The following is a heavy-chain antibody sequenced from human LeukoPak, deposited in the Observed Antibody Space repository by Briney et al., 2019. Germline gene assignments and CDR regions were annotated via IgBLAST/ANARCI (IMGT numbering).Heavy chain of an antibody. CDR2: ISGSGGST. CDR3: AKGKSGSYLDFDY. V-gene: IGHV3-23*01. J-gene: IGHJ4*02. CDR1: GFTFSSYA. D-gene: IGHD1-26*01. Sequence: GGSLRLSCAASGFTFSSYAMSWVHQAPGKGLEWVSAISGSGGSTYYADSVKGRFTISRDNSKNTLYLQMNNLRAEDTAVYYCAKGKSGSYLDFDYWGQGTLVTVSS.